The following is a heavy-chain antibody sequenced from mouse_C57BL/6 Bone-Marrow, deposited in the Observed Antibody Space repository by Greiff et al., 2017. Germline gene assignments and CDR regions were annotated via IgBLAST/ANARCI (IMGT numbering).Heavy chain of an antibody. Sequence: QVQLQQPGAELVKPGASVKLSCKASGYTFTSYWMQWVKQRPGQGLEWIGEIDPSGSYTNYNQKFKGKATLTVDTSSSTAYMQLSSLTSADAAVYYCAREGAWTTVVFDYWGQGTTLTVSS. D-gene: IGHD1-1*01. CDR3: AREGAWTTVVFDY. CDR1: GYTFTSYW. J-gene: IGHJ2*01. V-gene: IGHV1-50*01. CDR2: IDPSGSYT.